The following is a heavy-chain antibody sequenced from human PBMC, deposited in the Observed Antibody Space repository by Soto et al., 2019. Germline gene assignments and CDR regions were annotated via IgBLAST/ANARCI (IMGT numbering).Heavy chain of an antibody. CDR3: ARDLLIRGASADRTFDY. Sequence: QVQLVQSGAEVKKPGASVKVSCKASGYTFTSYGISWVREAPRQGLEWMGWISAYNGNTNYAQKLQGRATMTTDTATSTGYMELRSLRSDDTAVYYCARDLLIRGASADRTFDYWGQGTLVTVSS. V-gene: IGHV1-18*01. J-gene: IGHJ4*02. D-gene: IGHD6-13*01. CDR2: ISAYNGNT. CDR1: GYTFTSYG.